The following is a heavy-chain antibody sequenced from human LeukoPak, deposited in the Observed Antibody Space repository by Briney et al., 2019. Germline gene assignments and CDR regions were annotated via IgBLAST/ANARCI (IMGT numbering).Heavy chain of an antibody. Sequence: SETLSLTCAVYGGSFSGYYWSWIRQPPGKGLEWIGEINHSGSTNYNPSLKSRVTISVDTSKNQFSLKLSSVTAADTAVYYCARGPLWFGAWGQGTLVTVSS. V-gene: IGHV4-34*01. CDR1: GGSFSGYY. J-gene: IGHJ5*02. CDR2: INHSGST. CDR3: ARGPLWFGA.